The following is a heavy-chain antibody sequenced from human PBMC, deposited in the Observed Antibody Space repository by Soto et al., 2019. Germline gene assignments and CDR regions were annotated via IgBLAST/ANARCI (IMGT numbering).Heavy chain of an antibody. CDR2: IYYSGST. D-gene: IGHD3-22*01. J-gene: IGHJ6*02. V-gene: IGHV4-30-4*01. Sequence: QVQLQESGPGLVKPSQTLSLTCTVSGGSISSGDYYWSWIRQPPGKGLEWIGKIYYSGSTHYNPSLKSRVIMSVDTSKTQFSLRLNSVTAADTAVYYCARDSRFHYDSSGYYLSGYYYYGMDVWGQGTTVTVS. CDR3: ARDSRFHYDSSGYYLSGYYYYGMDV. CDR1: GGSISSGDYY.